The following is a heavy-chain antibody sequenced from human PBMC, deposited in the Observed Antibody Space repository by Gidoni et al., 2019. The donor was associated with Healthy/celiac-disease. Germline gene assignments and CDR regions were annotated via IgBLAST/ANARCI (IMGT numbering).Heavy chain of an antibody. Sequence: QVQLQQWGAGLLKPSETLSLTCAVYGGSFSGYYWSWIRQPPGKGLEWIGEINHSGSTNYNPSLKSRVTISVDTSKNQFSLKLSSVTAADTAVYYCATSTYPRVNKRGFDYWGQGTLVTVSS. CDR2: INHSGST. V-gene: IGHV4-34*01. D-gene: IGHD2-21*01. CDR1: GGSFSGYY. J-gene: IGHJ4*02. CDR3: ATSTYPRVNKRGFDY.